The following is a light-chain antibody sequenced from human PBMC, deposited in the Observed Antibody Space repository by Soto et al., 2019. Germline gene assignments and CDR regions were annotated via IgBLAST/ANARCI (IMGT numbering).Light chain of an antibody. J-gene: IGLJ1*01. Sequence: SYELTQPLSVSVSPGQTASITCSGDKLGDKYACWYQQKPGQSPVLVIYQDSKRPSGIPERFPGSNSGNTATLTISGTQAMDEADYYCQAWDSSTVVFGTGTKVTVL. V-gene: IGLV3-1*01. CDR3: QAWDSSTVV. CDR1: KLGDKY. CDR2: QDS.